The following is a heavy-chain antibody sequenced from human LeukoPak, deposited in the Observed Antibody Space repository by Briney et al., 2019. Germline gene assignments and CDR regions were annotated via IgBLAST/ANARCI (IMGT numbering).Heavy chain of an antibody. D-gene: IGHD6-6*01. V-gene: IGHV3-23*01. CDR2: ISTSGGST. CDR1: GFTFSNYA. CDR3: VRDADIATRPGYFHYMDV. Sequence: PGGSLRLSCAASGFTFSNYAMNWVRQAPGKGLEWVSGISTSGGSTYYADSVQGRLTISRDNAKNSLHLQMDSLRVEDTAVYYCVRDADIATRPGYFHYMDVWGKGTTVTVSS. J-gene: IGHJ6*03.